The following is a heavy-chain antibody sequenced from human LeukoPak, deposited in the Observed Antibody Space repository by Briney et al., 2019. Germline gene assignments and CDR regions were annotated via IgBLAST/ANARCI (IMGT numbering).Heavy chain of an antibody. CDR1: GYTFTSYY. D-gene: IGHD3-9*01. Sequence: ASVKVSCKASGYTFTSYYMHWVRQAPGQGLEWMGIINPSGGSTSYAQKFQGRVTITADESTSTAYMELSSLRSEDTAVYYCARDLNYDILTGYYNLRQDDDAFDIWGQGTMVTVSS. CDR2: INPSGGST. V-gene: IGHV1-46*01. J-gene: IGHJ3*02. CDR3: ARDLNYDILTGYYNLRQDDDAFDI.